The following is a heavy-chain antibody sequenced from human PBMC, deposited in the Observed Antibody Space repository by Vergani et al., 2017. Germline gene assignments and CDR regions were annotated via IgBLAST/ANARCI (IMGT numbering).Heavy chain of an antibody. D-gene: IGHD2-2*01. CDR2: IYSGGST. V-gene: IGHV3-53*01. CDR1: GFTVSSNY. J-gene: IGHJ5*02. CDR3: ARDVVPAATVNWFDP. Sequence: EVQLVESGGGLIQPGGSLRLSCAASGFTVSSNYMSWVRQAPGKGLEWVSVIYSGGSTYYADSVKGRFTISRDNSKNTLYLQMNSLRAEDTALYYCARDVVPAATVNWFDPWGQGTLVTVSS.